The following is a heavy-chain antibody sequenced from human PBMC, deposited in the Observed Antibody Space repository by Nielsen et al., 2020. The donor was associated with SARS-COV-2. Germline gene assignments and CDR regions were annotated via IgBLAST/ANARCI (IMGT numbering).Heavy chain of an antibody. D-gene: IGHD3-16*02. CDR2: ISWNSGSI. V-gene: IGHV3-9*01. Sequence: GGSLRLSCAASGFTFDDYAMHWVRQAPGKGLEWVSGISWNSGSIGYADSVKGRFTISRDNAKNSPYLQMNSLRAEDTALYYCAKLSDYYYYMDVWGKGTTVTVSS. CDR3: AKLSDYYYYMDV. CDR1: GFTFDDYA. J-gene: IGHJ6*03.